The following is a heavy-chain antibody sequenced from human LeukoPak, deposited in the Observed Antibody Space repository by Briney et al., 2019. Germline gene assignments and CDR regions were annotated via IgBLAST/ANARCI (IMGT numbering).Heavy chain of an antibody. CDR3: AKEAGQDYGALDAFDV. Sequence: PGGSLRLSCAASGFTLSSYSMNWVRQAPGKGLEWVSSIGGTSSSLYYAESVKGRFTISRDNARNSLYLQMNSLRAEDTAVYYCAKEAGQDYGALDAFDVWGQGTMVTVSS. J-gene: IGHJ3*01. CDR2: IGGTSSSL. D-gene: IGHD4-17*01. V-gene: IGHV3-21*01. CDR1: GFTLSSYS.